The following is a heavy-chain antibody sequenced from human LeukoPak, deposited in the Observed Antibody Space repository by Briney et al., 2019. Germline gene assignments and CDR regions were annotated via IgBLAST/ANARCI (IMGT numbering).Heavy chain of an antibody. Sequence: ASVKVSCKASGYTFTGYYMHWVRRAPGQGLEWMGWINPNSGGTNYAQKFQGRVTMTRDTPISTAYMELTSLRSEDTAVYYCARSQWAYYYDSSGYGRFDPWGQGTLVTVSS. V-gene: IGHV1-2*02. CDR2: INPNSGGT. J-gene: IGHJ5*02. CDR1: GYTFTGYY. CDR3: ARSQWAYYYDSSGYGRFDP. D-gene: IGHD3-22*01.